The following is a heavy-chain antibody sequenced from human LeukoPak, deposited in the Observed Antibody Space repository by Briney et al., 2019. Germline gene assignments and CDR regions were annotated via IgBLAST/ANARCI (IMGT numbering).Heavy chain of an antibody. Sequence: PGGSLRLSCAASGFTLSSNSMSWVRQAPGKGLEWVSFIYSGGNTHYSDSVKGRFTISRDNSKNTLCLQMNSLRADDTAVYYCARRAGEYSHPYDYWGQGTLVTVSS. CDR3: ARRAGEYSHPYDY. D-gene: IGHD4-17*01. CDR1: GFTLSSNS. J-gene: IGHJ4*02. V-gene: IGHV3-53*01. CDR2: IYSGGNT.